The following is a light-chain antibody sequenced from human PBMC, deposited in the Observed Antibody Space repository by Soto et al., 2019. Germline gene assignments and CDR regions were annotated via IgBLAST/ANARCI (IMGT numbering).Light chain of an antibody. CDR1: SSDVGAHNF. J-gene: IGLJ2*01. CDR3: SSYTSSSTLV. V-gene: IGLV2-8*01. Sequence: QSALTQPPSASGSPGQSVTISCTGTSSDVGAHNFVSWHQQHPGKAPKLMVYEVSKRPSGVPDRFSGSKSGNTASLTISGLQAEDEADYYCSSYTSSSTLVFGGGTKVTVL. CDR2: EVS.